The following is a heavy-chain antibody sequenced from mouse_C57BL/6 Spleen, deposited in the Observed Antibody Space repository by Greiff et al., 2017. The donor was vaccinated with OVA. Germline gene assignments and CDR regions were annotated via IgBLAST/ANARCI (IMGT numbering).Heavy chain of an antibody. CDR1: GYTFTSYW. CDR2: IDPSDSET. CDR3: ARMGIYDGYLCLDD. J-gene: IGHJ2*01. D-gene: IGHD2-3*01. V-gene: IGHV1-52*01. Sequence: QVQLQQPGTELVRPGSSVKLSCKASGYTFTSYWMHWVKQRPIQGLEWIGNIDPSDSETHYNQKFKDKATLTVDKSSSTAYMQLSSLTSEDSAVYDCARMGIYDGYLCLDDWGKGTTLTVSS.